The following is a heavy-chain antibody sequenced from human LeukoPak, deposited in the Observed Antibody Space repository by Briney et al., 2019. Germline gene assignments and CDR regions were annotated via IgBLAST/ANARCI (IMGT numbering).Heavy chain of an antibody. CDR2: INHSGST. V-gene: IGHV4-34*01. J-gene: IGHJ5*02. CDR1: GVSFSGYY. CDR3: ARGRWFGELLT. D-gene: IGHD3-10*01. Sequence: PSETLSLTCAVYGVSFSGYYWSWIRQPPGKGLEWIAEINHSGSTNYNPSLKSRATISLDTSKNQFSLKLSSVTAADTAVYYCARGRWFGELLTWGQGTLVTVSS.